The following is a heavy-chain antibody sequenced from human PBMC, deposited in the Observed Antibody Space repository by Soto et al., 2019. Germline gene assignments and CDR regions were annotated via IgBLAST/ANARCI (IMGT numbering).Heavy chain of an antibody. CDR1: GYTFSSYA. CDR2: IHAGNGDT. J-gene: IGHJ5*02. CDR3: ARVPRYTSDIVEVPAVMFDDWFVP. D-gene: IGHD2-2*01. V-gene: IGHV1-3*01. Sequence: QVQLVQSGAEVKKPGASVKVSCKASGYTFSSYAVQWVRQAPGQSLEWIGWIHAGNGDTKYSQKFLGKVTLPRDTSANTAYMDLSSLRSEDTAVYYCARVPRYTSDIVEVPAVMFDDWFVPWGQGTLVTVSS.